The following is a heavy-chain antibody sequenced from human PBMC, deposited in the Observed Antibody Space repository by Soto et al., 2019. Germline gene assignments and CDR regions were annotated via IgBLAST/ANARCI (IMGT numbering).Heavy chain of an antibody. D-gene: IGHD3-10*01. V-gene: IGHV4-39*01. J-gene: IGHJ5*02. CDR1: GGSISSSSYY. CDR3: ARHIITVVRGVIGWFDP. CDR2: IYYSGST. Sequence: SETLSLTCTVSGGSISSSSYYWGWIRQPPGKGLEWIGSIYYSGSTYYNPSLKSRVTISVDTSKNQFSLKLSSVTAADTAVYYCARHIITVVRGVIGWFDPWGQGTLVTVSS.